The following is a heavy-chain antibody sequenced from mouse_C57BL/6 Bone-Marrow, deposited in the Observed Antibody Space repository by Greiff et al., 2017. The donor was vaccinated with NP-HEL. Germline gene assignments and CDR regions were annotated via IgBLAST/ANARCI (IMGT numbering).Heavy chain of an antibody. CDR1: GYTFTSHW. V-gene: IGHV1-56*01. D-gene: IGHD2-2*01. Sequence: QVQLQQSGPELVRPGASVKISCKAPGYTFTSHWMQWVRQRPGQGLAWIGEIFPGSGSTYYNEKFKGTATLTVDTSSSTAYMQLSSLTSEEAAVYYCAGGDGYDESYYFDYWGQGTTLTVSS. CDR3: AGGDGYDESYYFDY. J-gene: IGHJ2*01. CDR2: IFPGSGST.